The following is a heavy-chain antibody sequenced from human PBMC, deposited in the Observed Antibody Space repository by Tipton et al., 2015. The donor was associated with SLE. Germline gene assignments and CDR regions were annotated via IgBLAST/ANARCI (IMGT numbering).Heavy chain of an antibody. J-gene: IGHJ4*02. CDR2: ITSTGGNT. CDR3: AKVDHGGYPGFIDY. CDR1: RFTFSSYA. V-gene: IGHV3-23*01. Sequence: SLRLSCAASRFTFSSYAMSWVRQAPGKGLEWASTITSTGGNTYYADSVKGRFIISRDNSKKTLFLQMNSLRAEDTAVYYCAKVDHGGYPGFIDYWGQGTLVTVSS. D-gene: IGHD3-22*01.